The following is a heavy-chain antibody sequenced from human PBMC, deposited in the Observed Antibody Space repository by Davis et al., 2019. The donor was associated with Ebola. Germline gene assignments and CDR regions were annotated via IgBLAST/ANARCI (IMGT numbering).Heavy chain of an antibody. CDR1: GYTFIGYY. Sequence: ASVKVSCKSSGYTFIGYYIHWVRQAPGQGLEWMGWVNPNTGGTYYAQKFQGRVTMTRDTSITTAYIELSSLRSDDTAVYYCARGTSCYSNYWGQGTLVTVSS. CDR2: VNPNTGGT. CDR3: ARGTSCYSNY. D-gene: IGHD2-2*01. J-gene: IGHJ4*02. V-gene: IGHV1-2*02.